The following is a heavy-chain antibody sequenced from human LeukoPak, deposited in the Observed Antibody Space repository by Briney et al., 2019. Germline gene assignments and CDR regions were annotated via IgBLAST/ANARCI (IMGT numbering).Heavy chain of an antibody. CDR1: SGSFSGYY. CDR2: INHSVGT. D-gene: IGHD6-13*01. CDR3: ARDRVGQQLVGRNYYYYYMDV. Sequence: SETLSLTCSVYSGSFSGYYWSWIRQPPGKGLEWIGEINHSVGTNYNPSLKSRVTMSLDTSKNQFSLKLSSVTTADTAVYYCARDRVGQQLVGRNYYYYYMDVWGKGTTVTISS. V-gene: IGHV4-34*01. J-gene: IGHJ6*03.